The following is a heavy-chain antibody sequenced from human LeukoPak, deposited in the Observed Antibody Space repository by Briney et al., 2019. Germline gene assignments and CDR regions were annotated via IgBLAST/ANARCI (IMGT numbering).Heavy chain of an antibody. CDR1: GYTFTNYG. CDR3: ARDRWDYYDSSGYYYSLDY. V-gene: IGHV1-18*01. Sequence: ASVKVSCKASGYTFTNYGISWVRQAPGQGLEWMGGISAYNGNTNYAQKLQGRVTMTTDTSTSTAYLELRSLRSDDTAVYYCARDRWDYYDSSGYYYSLDYWGQGTLVTVSS. J-gene: IGHJ4*02. CDR2: ISAYNGNT. D-gene: IGHD3-22*01.